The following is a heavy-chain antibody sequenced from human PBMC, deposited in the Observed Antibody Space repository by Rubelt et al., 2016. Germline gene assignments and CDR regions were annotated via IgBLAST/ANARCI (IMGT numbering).Heavy chain of an antibody. J-gene: IGHJ3*02. Sequence: VQLVESGGGLVQPGRSLRLSCTASGFTFGDYTVSWVRQAPGKGLEWVANIWNDGIYKDYADSVKGRFTISRDNSKNTRYLKLDSLRAEDTAVYYRARVTFGGINAFDIWGQGTMVTVSS. CDR3: ARVTFGGINAFDI. D-gene: IGHD3-16*01. V-gene: IGHV3-33*01. CDR2: IWNDGIYK. CDR1: GFTFGDYT.